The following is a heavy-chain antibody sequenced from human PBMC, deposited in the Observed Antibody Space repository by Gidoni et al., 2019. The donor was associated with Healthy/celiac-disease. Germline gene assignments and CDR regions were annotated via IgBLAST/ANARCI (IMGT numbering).Heavy chain of an antibody. Sequence: QVQLVQSGAEVKKPGASVKVSCKASGSTFTSYYMHWVRQAPGQGLAWMGIINPSGCSTSYAQKCQGRVTMTRDTSTSTVYMELSSLRSEDTAVYYCARGRLGLRQEYYFDYWGQGTLVTVSS. CDR1: GSTFTSYY. V-gene: IGHV1-46*01. CDR3: ARGRLGLRQEYYFDY. J-gene: IGHJ4*02. D-gene: IGHD5-12*01. CDR2: INPSGCST.